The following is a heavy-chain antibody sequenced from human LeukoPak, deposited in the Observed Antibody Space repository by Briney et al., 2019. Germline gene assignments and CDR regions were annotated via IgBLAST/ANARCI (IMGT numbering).Heavy chain of an antibody. CDR2: IYYSGST. CDR1: GGSISSSSYY. J-gene: IGHJ4*02. CDR3: ARDHGYKVPFDY. D-gene: IGHD5-24*01. V-gene: IGHV4-39*07. Sequence: SETLSLTCTVSGGSISSSSYYWGWIRQPPGKGLEWIGSIYYSGSTYYNPSLKSRVTISVDTSKNQFSLKLSSVTAADTAVYYCARDHGYKVPFDYWGQGTLVTVSS.